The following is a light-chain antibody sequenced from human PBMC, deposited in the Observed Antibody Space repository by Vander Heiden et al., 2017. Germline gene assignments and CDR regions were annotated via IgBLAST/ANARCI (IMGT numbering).Light chain of an antibody. V-gene: IGKV3-20*01. CDR3: QQYGNSPLT. J-gene: IGKJ4*01. Sequence: DIVLTQSPGTLSLSPGERATLSVRDSQSVSGSYVGWYQHKRGQAPRLLISEASHRATGTPDRFSGGGSGTEFTLTISRLEPEDFAVYFCQQYGNSPLTFGGGTKVEIK. CDR1: QSVSGSY. CDR2: EAS.